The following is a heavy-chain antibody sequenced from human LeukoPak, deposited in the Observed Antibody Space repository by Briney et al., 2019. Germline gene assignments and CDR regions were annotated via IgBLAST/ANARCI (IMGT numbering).Heavy chain of an antibody. Sequence: GGSLRLSCAASGFTFSSYSMNWVRQAPGKGLEWVSSISSSSSYIYYADSVKGRFTISRDNAKNSLYLQMNSLRAEDTAVYYCARVYYGSGSLYYYYYYMDVWGKGTTVIISS. V-gene: IGHV3-21*01. CDR3: ARVYYGSGSLYYYYYYMDV. J-gene: IGHJ6*03. D-gene: IGHD3-10*01. CDR2: ISSSSSYI. CDR1: GFTFSSYS.